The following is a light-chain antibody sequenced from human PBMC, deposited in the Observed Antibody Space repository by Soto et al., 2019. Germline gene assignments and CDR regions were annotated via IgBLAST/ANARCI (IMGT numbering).Light chain of an antibody. V-gene: IGKV4-1*01. CDR1: QXVLYASNKKNY. J-gene: IGKJ5*01. Sequence: DIVMTQSPDALAVSLGERAPIKXXSSQXVLYASNKKNYLAWFQQKPRQPPKXXIYWASTRESGVPDRFSGSGAGTDFSLTISSLQAEDVAVYYCQQYNNWPVTFGQGTRLEIK. CDR2: WAS. CDR3: QQYNNWPVT.